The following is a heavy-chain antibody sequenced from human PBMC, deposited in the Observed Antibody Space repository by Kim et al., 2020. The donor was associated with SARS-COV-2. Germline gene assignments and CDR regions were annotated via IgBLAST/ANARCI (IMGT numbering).Heavy chain of an antibody. V-gene: IGHV4-59*08. D-gene: IGHD2-2*02. J-gene: IGHJ4*02. CDR2: IYYSGST. CDR3: ARVEALLYPGYFDY. Sequence: SETLSLTCTVSGGSISSYYWSWIRQPPGKGLEWIGYIYYSGSTNYNPSLKSRVTISVDTSKNQFSLKLSSVTAADTAVYYCARVEALLYPGYFDYWGQGTLVTVSS. CDR1: GGSISSYY.